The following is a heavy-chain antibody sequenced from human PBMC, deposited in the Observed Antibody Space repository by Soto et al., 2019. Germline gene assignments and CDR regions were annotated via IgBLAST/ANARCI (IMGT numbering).Heavy chain of an antibody. CDR3: LKDFPCGGSRDRGY. J-gene: IGHJ4*02. CDR2: ISYDGSNK. D-gene: IGHD2-15*01. CDR1: GFTFSSYG. V-gene: IGHV3-30*18. Sequence: QVQLVESGGGVVQPGRSLRLSCAASGFTFSSYGMHWVRQAPGKGLEWVAVISYDGSNKYYADSVKGRFTISRDNSKNALYLQMYSVRAEDRTVYYCLKDFPCGGSRDRGYWGQGTLVTVFS.